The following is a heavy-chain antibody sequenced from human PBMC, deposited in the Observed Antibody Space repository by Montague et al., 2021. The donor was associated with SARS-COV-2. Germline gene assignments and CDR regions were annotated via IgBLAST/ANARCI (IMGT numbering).Heavy chain of an antibody. CDR3: ARGLENYGSGSHHFDP. D-gene: IGHD3-10*01. CDR1: GGPITSYY. V-gene: IGHV4-59*01. Sequence: SETLSLTCAVSGGPITSYYWNRIRQPPGKGLEYIGYIYHSGSTTYNPSLKSRVSISVDTSKNQFSLKLRSVTAADTAVYYCARGLENYGSGSHHFDPWGQGTLVPVSS. J-gene: IGHJ5*02. CDR2: IYHSGST.